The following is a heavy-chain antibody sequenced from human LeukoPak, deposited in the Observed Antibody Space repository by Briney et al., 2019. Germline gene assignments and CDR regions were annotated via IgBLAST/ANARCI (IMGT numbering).Heavy chain of an antibody. D-gene: IGHD3-10*01. V-gene: IGHV4-34*01. CDR1: GGSFSGYY. CDR3: AREIRSMVRDSIDY. J-gene: IGHJ4*02. CDR2: INHSGST. Sequence: MASETLSLTCAVYGGSFSGYYWSWIRQPPGKGLEWIGEINHSGSTNYNPSLKSRVTISVDTSKNQFSLKLSSVTAADTAVYYCAREIRSMVRDSIDYWGQGTLVTVSS.